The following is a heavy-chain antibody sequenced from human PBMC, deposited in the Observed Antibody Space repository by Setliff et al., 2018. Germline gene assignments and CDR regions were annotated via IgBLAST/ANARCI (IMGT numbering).Heavy chain of an antibody. Sequence: QPGGSLRLSCAASGFTFSKYWMYWVRQVPGKGLVWVSRINPDGSITNYADSVRGRFTISRGNAKDTLYLQMNSLRAEDTAVYFCASIDWGENFYNMDVWGKGTTVTVSS. J-gene: IGHJ6*03. V-gene: IGHV3-74*01. CDR3: ASIDWGENFYNMDV. CDR1: GFTFSKYW. CDR2: INPDGSIT. D-gene: IGHD7-27*01.